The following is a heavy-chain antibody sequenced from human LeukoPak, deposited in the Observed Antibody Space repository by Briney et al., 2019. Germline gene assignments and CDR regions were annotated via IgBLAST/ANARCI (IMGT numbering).Heavy chain of an antibody. CDR2: IYYSGST. CDR1: GYSISISNW. V-gene: IGHV4-28*01. CDR3: VRLNGSDFFDY. Sequence: SETLSLTCVVSGYSISISNWWGWIRQSPGKGLEWIGYIYYSGSTYHNPSLESRVTMSVDTPKNQFSLRLTSVTAVDTAVYFCVRLNGSDFFDYWGQGSLVTVSS. J-gene: IGHJ4*02.